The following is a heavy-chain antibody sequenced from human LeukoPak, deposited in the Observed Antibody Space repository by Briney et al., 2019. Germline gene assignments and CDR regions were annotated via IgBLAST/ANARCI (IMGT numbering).Heavy chain of an antibody. CDR2: ISIDGETT. J-gene: IGHJ3*02. V-gene: IGHV3-74*01. CDR3: ARGLVVGGTGVWAFDI. CDR1: GFXFSSHW. D-gene: IGHD1-26*01. Sequence: PGGSLRLSCAASGFXFSSHWIHWVREAPGKGLVWVSHISIDGETTNYADSVKGRFTISRDNSKNTLYLQMNSLRAEDTALYYCARGLVVGGTGVWAFDIWGQGTMVTVSS.